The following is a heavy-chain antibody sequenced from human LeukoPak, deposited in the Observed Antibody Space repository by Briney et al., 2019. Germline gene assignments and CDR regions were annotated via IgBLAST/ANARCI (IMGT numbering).Heavy chain of an antibody. CDR1: GFTFTSSA. V-gene: IGHV1-58*02. Sequence: SVKVSCKASGFTFTSSAMQWVRQARGQRLEWIGWIVVGSGNTNYAQKFQERVTITRDMSTSTAYMELSSLRSEGTAVYYCAASGTFGGVIATDYWGQGTLVTVSS. CDR3: AASGTFGGVIATDY. CDR2: IVVGSGNT. J-gene: IGHJ4*02. D-gene: IGHD3-16*02.